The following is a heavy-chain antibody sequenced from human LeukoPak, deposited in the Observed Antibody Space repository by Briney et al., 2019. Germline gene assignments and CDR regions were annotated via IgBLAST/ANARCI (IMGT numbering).Heavy chain of an antibody. CDR3: ASTIERWWSIAARRDAFDI. D-gene: IGHD6-6*01. CDR2: IYYSGST. J-gene: IGHJ3*02. V-gene: IGHV4-61*05. Sequence: PSETLSLTCTVSGGSISSSSYYWGWIRQPPGKGLEWIGYIYYSGSTNYNPSLKSRVTISVDTSKNQFSLKLSSVTAADTAVYYCASTIERWWSIAARRDAFDIWGQGTMVTVSS. CDR1: GGSISSSSYY.